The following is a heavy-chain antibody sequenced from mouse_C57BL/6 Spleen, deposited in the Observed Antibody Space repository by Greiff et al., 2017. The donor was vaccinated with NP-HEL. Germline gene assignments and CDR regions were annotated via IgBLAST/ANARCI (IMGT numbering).Heavy chain of an antibody. J-gene: IGHJ2*01. CDR3: ARDSYGKNYFDY. D-gene: IGHD3-3*01. CDR2: IDPSDSYT. CDR1: GYTFTSYW. V-gene: IGHV1-69*01. Sequence: QVQLQQPGAELVMPGASVKLSCKASGYTFTSYWMHWVKQRPGQGLEWIGEIDPSDSYTNYNQKFQGKSTLTVDQSSSTAYMQLSSLTSEDSAVYYCARDSYGKNYFDYWGQGTTLTVSS.